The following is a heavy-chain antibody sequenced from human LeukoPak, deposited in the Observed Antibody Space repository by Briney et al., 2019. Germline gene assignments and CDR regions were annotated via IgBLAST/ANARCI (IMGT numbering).Heavy chain of an antibody. V-gene: IGHV4-59*01. Sequence: SETLSLTCTVSGGSISNFYWSWIWHSPRKGLGRVGYIYFSGTTNSNPSLKSRVTISVDTSKNQFSLQLRSVTAADTAVYYCAREDPQTTVPEGMDVWGQGTTVIVSS. J-gene: IGHJ6*02. CDR3: AREDPQTTVPEGMDV. CDR2: IYFSGTT. D-gene: IGHD4-17*01. CDR1: GGSISNFY.